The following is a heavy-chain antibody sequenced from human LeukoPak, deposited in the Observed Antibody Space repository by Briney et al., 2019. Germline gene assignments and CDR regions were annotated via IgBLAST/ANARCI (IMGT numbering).Heavy chain of an antibody. D-gene: IGHD5-18*01. CDR3: ARGFRIQLWSRSSALDY. Sequence: PSETLFLTCAVYGGAFSGYYWSWIRQPPGKGLEWIGEINRSGSTNYNPSLKSRVTISVATSKNQFSLKLSSVTAADTAVYYCARGFRIQLWSRSSALDYWGQGTLVTVSS. CDR2: INRSGST. V-gene: IGHV4-34*01. J-gene: IGHJ4*02. CDR1: GGAFSGYY.